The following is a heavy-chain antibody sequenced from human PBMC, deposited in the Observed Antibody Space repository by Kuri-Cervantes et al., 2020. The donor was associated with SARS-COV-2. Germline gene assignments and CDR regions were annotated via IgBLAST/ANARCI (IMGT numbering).Heavy chain of an antibody. CDR3: ATMTVLSSDAFDI. CDR2: LCRSGST. D-gene: IGHD4-11*01. V-gene: IGHV4-38-2*01. J-gene: IGHJ3*02. CDR1: GHSISSGYY. Sequence: SETLSLTCAVSGHSISSGYYWGWIRQSPGKGQEWIGSLCRSGSTYYNPSLKSRVTISADTSKNQFSLKLNSVTAADTAVYYCATMTVLSSDAFDIWGLGTMVTVSS.